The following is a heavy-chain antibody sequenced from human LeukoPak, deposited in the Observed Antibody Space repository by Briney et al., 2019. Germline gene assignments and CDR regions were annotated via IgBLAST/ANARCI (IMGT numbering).Heavy chain of an antibody. J-gene: IGHJ6*03. CDR2: ISYDGSHK. CDR3: ARGQRAHVEYSSFMDV. CDR1: GFTFSDYN. Sequence: GGSLRLSYVVSGFTFSDYNFNWVRQAPGKGLEWVAVISYDGSHKYYADSVKGRFTISRDNSKNTMYLQMNSLRAEDTAVYYCARGQRAHVEYSSFMDVWGKGTTVTVSS. V-gene: IGHV3-30*03. D-gene: IGHD5-24*01.